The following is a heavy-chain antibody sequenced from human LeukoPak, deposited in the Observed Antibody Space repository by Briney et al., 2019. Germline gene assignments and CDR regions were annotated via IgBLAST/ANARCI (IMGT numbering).Heavy chain of an antibody. CDR3: ARSRGHYYDSSGYYCYFDY. J-gene: IGHJ4*02. D-gene: IGHD3-22*01. CDR2: IKQVESEK. V-gene: IGHV3-7*01. Sequence: GGSLGPSWAASESTFIGIWLTWFRQAPGKGRSWVVNIKQVESEKYYVDSVKGRFTISRDNAKNSLYLQMNSLRAEDTAVYYCARSRGHYYDSSGYYCYFDYWGQGTLVTVSS. CDR1: ESTFIGIW.